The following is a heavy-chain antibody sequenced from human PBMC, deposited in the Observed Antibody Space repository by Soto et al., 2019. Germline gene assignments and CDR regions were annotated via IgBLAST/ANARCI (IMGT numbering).Heavy chain of an antibody. CDR2: IYHSGST. V-gene: IGHV4-4*02. Sequence: SETLSLTCAVSGGSISSSNWWSWVRQPPGKGLEWIGEIYHSGSTNYNPSLKSRVTISVDKSKNQFSLKLSSVTAADTAVYYCARGGGSIKGEQWLRLRYYYYYGMDVWGQGTTVTV. CDR3: ARGGGSIKGEQWLRLRYYYYYGMDV. CDR1: GGSISSSNW. D-gene: IGHD6-19*01. J-gene: IGHJ6*02.